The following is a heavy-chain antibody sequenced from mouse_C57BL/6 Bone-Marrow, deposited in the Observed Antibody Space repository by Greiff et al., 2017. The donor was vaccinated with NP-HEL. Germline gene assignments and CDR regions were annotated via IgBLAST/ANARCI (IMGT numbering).Heavy chain of an antibody. D-gene: IGHD1-1*01. CDR2: INPSTGGT. V-gene: IGHV1-42*01. CDR3: ARRVSLTTVDYFDY. Sequence: VQLQQPGPELVKPGASVKISCKASGYSFTGYYMNWVKQSPEKSLEWIGEINPSTGGTTYNQKFKAKATLTVDKSSSTAYMQLKSLTSEDSAVYYCARRVSLTTVDYFDYWGQGTTLTVSS. CDR1: GYSFTGYY. J-gene: IGHJ2*01.